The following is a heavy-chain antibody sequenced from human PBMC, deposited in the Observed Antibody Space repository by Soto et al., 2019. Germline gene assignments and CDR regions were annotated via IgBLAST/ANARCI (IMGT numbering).Heavy chain of an antibody. J-gene: IGHJ6*02. D-gene: IGHD6-13*01. CDR3: AREWGTIAAAGGMDV. V-gene: IGHV1-69*06. CDR2: IIPICGTA. CDR1: GGTFSSYA. Sequence: QVQLVQSGAEVKKPGSSVKVYCKASGGTFSSYAISWVRQAPGHGLEWMGGIIPICGTANYAQKFQGRVTITADKSTSTAYMELSSLRSEDTAVYYCAREWGTIAAAGGMDVWGQGTTVTVSS.